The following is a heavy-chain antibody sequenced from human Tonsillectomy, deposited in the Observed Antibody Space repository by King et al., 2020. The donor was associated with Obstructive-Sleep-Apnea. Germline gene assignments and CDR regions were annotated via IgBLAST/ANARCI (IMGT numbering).Heavy chain of an antibody. CDR2: IYYSGST. CDR3: ARLIAAAGSNWFDP. V-gene: IGHV4-59*01. CDR1: GGSISSYY. D-gene: IGHD6-13*01. J-gene: IGHJ5*02. Sequence: QLQESGPGLVKPSETLSLTCTVSGGSISSYYWSWIRQPPGKGLEWIGYIYYSGSTNYNPSLKSRVTISVDTSKNQFSLKLSSMTAADTAVYYCARLIAAAGSNWFDPWGQGTLVTVSS.